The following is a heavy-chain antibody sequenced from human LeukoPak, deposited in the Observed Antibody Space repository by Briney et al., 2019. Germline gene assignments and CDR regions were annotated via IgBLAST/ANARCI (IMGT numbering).Heavy chain of an antibody. CDR1: GYTFTSYY. D-gene: IGHD3-3*01. CDR2: INPSGGST. J-gene: IGHJ6*02. V-gene: IGHV1-46*01. CDR3: AKDLQNCYDFWSGYYPYYYYGMDV. Sequence: EASVKVSCKASGYTFTSYYMHWVRQAPGQGLEWMGIINPSGGSTSYAQKFQGRVTMTRDTSTSTVYMELSSLRSEDTAVYYCAKDLQNCYDFWSGYYPYYYYGMDVWGQGTTVTVSS.